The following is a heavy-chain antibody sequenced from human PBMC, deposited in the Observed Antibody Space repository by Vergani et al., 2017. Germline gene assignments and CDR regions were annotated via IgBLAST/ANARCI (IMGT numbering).Heavy chain of an antibody. CDR2: IYYSGST. CDR3: PSKPTGTTWYAVKYYFDF. Sequence: QVQLQESGPGLVQPSQTLSLTCSVSGCSISRNDYYWTWIRQPPGKGLEWLGYIYYSGSTYYNPSLKSRLTMSVDTSKNQFSLELSSVTASDTAMYYCPSKPTGTTWYAVKYYFDFWGQGTLVAVSS. CDR1: GCSISRNDYY. V-gene: IGHV4-30-4*08. J-gene: IGHJ4*02. D-gene: IGHD6-13*01.